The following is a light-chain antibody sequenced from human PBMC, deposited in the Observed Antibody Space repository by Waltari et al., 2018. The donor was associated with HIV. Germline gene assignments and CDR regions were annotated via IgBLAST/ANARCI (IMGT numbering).Light chain of an antibody. Sequence: SRDLTQPPSVSVSLGQTARITCSGDALPKQHPYWYHQKAGPAPVLVIFNDTGRPSGSPERFSASSSGTTVTLTTTSVEAEDEAEYFCQSSDTTASHELFGGGTKLTVL. CDR3: QSSDTTASHEL. V-gene: IGLV3-25*03. CDR1: ALPKQH. CDR2: NDT. J-gene: IGLJ2*01.